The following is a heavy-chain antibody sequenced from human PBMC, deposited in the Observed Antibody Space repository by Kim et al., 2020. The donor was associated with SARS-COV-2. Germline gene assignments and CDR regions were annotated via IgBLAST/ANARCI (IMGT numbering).Heavy chain of an antibody. CDR2: IDHSGST. D-gene: IGHD3-10*01. Sequence: SETLSLICTVSGDSISSSYSWGWVRQPPGRGLEWIAIIDHSGSTYYNPPLRSRVTISVDTSKNQFSLKLNSVTAADTAVYYCARGGSATVITYKKYFDTWGQGTLVTVSS. CDR3: ARGGSATVITYKKYFDT. V-gene: IGHV4-38-2*02. CDR1: GDSISSSYS. J-gene: IGHJ5*02.